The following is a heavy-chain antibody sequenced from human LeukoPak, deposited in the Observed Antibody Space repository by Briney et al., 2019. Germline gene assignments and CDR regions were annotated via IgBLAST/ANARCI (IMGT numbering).Heavy chain of an antibody. J-gene: IGHJ5*02. CDR2: IYYSGST. CDR3: TRLTVPLRFDP. V-gene: IGHV4-59*01. Sequence: SETLSLTCTVSGGSISSYYWSWIRQPPGKGLEWIGYIYYSGSTNYNPSLKSRVTISVDTSKNQFSLKLSSVTAADTAVYYCTRLTVPLRFDPWGQGTLVTVSS. D-gene: IGHD2-2*01. CDR1: GGSISSYY.